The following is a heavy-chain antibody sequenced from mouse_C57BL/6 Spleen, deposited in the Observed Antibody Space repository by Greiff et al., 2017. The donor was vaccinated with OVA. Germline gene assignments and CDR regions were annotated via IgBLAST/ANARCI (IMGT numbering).Heavy chain of an antibody. CDR3: GRSPTVVDYFDY. CDR1: GYTFTSYW. J-gene: IGHJ2*01. D-gene: IGHD1-1*01. Sequence: QVQLHQPGAELVKPGASVKLSCKASGYTFTSYWMHWVKQRPGQGLEWIGLIHPNSGSINYNEKFKSKVTLTVDKSSSTAYMQLSSLTSEDSAVYYCGRSPTVVDYFDYWGQGTTLTVSS. V-gene: IGHV1-64*01. CDR2: IHPNSGSI.